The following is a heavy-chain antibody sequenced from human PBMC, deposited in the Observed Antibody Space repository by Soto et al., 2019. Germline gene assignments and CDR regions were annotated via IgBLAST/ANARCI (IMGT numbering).Heavy chain of an antibody. J-gene: IGHJ6*02. CDR1: GYSISSGYY. V-gene: IGHV4-38-2*01. CDR2: IYHSGST. Sequence: PSETLSLTCAVSGYSISSGYYWGWIRQPPGKGLEWIGSIYHSGSTYYNPSLKSRVTISVDTSKNQFSLKLSSVTAADTAVYYCASSLYYYGSGSYYYYYGMDVWGQGTTVTVSS. CDR3: ASSLYYYGSGSYYYYYGMDV. D-gene: IGHD3-10*01.